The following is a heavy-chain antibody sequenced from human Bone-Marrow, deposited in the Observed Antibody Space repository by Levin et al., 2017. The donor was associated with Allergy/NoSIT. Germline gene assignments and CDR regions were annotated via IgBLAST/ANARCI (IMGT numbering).Heavy chain of an antibody. Sequence: SQTLSLTCSVSGGSISRNYWSWIRQPPGKGLEWIGYIYDSGSTNYNPSLKSRVTISVDTSKTQFSLKLSSVTAADTAVYYCARDRPATYAFDIWGQGTMVTVSS. CDR2: IYDSGST. CDR1: GGSISRNY. J-gene: IGHJ3*02. CDR3: ARDRPATYAFDI. D-gene: IGHD2-2*01. V-gene: IGHV4-59*13.